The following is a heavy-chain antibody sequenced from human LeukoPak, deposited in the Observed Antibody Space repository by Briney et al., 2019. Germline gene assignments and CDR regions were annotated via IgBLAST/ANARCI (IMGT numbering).Heavy chain of an antibody. V-gene: IGHV4-59*08. CDR1: GGSISSYY. CDR2: IYYSGST. Sequence: SETLSLTCTVSGGSISSYYWSWIRQPPGKGLEWIGYIYYSGSTHYNPSLKSRVTISVDTSKTQFSLNLSSVTAADTAVYYCARLYSSSWYEFDPWGQGTLVTVSS. CDR3: ARLYSSSWYEFDP. D-gene: IGHD6-13*01. J-gene: IGHJ5*02.